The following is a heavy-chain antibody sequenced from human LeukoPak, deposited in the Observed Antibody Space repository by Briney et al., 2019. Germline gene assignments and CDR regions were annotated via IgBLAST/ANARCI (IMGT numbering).Heavy chain of an antibody. J-gene: IGHJ5*02. CDR1: GGTFSSYA. D-gene: IGHD3-10*01. V-gene: IGHV1-69*13. Sequence: SVKVSCKASGGTFSSYAISWVRQAPGQGLEWMGGIIPIFGTANYAQKFQGRVTITADESTSTAYMELSSLRSEDTAVYYCARGTTNYGSGSNWFDPWGQGTLVTVSS. CDR2: IIPIFGTA. CDR3: ARGTTNYGSGSNWFDP.